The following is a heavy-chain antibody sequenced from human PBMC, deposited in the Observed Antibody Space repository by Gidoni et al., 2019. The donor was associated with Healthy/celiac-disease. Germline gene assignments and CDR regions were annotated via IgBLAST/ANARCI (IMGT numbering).Heavy chain of an antibody. CDR1: GGSIRSSNW. J-gene: IGHJ5*02. D-gene: IGHD3-3*01. CDR2: IYHSGST. V-gene: IGHV4-4*02. CDR3: ARDALQPYYDFWSGYHNWFDP. Sequence: QVQLQESGPGLVKPSGTLSLTCAVSGGSIRSSNWWSWVRQPPGKGLEWIGEIYHSGSTNYNPSLKSRVTISVDKPKNQFSLKLSSVTAADTAVYYCARDALQPYYDFWSGYHNWFDPWGQGTLVTVSS.